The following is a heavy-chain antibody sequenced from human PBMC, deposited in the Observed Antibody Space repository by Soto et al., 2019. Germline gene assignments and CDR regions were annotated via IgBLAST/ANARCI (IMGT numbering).Heavy chain of an antibody. CDR3: AAWPRSSWFDY. J-gene: IGHJ4*02. CDR1: GFSFSNYW. Sequence: GGSLRLSCAGSGFSFSNYWMSWVRQAPGKGLEWVANIKPDGSDKFYLDSVKGRFTISRDNAKNSLYLQMNSLRAEDTAVYYCAAWPRSSWFDYWGQGTLVTVSS. CDR2: IKPDGSDK. V-gene: IGHV3-7*05. D-gene: IGHD6-13*01.